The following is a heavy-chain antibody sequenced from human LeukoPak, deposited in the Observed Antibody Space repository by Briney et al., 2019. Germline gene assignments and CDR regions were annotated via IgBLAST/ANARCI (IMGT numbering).Heavy chain of an antibody. CDR1: GAFVSVNY. J-gene: IGHJ3*01. Sequence: PSETLSLTCSVSGAFVSVNYWSWIRQSAGKGLEWIVRFYAGGSTNYNPSLMGRVAVSVDESKNQFSLRLTSVTAADTAVYYCARSPVGKGGPFDLWGQGTMVTVSP. V-gene: IGHV4-4*07. D-gene: IGHD1-26*01. CDR2: FYAGGST. CDR3: ARSPVGKGGPFDL.